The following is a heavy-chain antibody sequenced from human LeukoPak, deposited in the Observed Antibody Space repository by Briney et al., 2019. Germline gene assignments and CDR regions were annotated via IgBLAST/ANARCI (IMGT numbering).Heavy chain of an antibody. J-gene: IGHJ4*02. Sequence: GGSLRLSCAASGFTFSSYSMNWVRQAPGKGLEWVAVISYDGSNKYYADSVKGRFTISRDNSKNTLYLQMNSLRAEDTAVYYCAKDPHPLGVVPAAMGFGGQGTLVTVSS. CDR2: ISYDGSNK. CDR1: GFTFSSYS. CDR3: AKDPHPLGVVPAAMGF. V-gene: IGHV3-30*18. D-gene: IGHD2-2*01.